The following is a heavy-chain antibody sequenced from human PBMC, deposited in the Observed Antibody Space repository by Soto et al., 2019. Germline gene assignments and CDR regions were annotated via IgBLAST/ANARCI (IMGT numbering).Heavy chain of an antibody. CDR1: GYTFSNYG. CDR3: ARSGYSSGWYHWYFDF. CDR2: INAGNGNT. D-gene: IGHD6-19*01. V-gene: IGHV1-3*01. Sequence: QVHLVQSGAEVKKPGASVKVSCKASGYTFSNYGIHWVRQAPGQRLEWMGWINAGNGNTMYSEKFKGRVTITSDTSASTAYMDLSSLRSEDTAVYYCARSGYSSGWYHWYFDFWGRGTLVTVSS. J-gene: IGHJ2*01.